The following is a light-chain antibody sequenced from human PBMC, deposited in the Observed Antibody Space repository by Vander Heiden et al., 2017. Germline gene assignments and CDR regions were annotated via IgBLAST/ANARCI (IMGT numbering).Light chain of an antibody. J-gene: IGKJ2*01. V-gene: IGKV3-20*01. CDR1: QSVGSSY. CDR2: GAS. CDR3: QQYGSSPLT. Sequence: IVLTHFPGTRSSSPGETATFPCRASQSVGSSYLAWYKQKPGQAPRLLIYGASSRATGIPDRFSGRGSGTDFTLTISRLEPEDFAVYYCQQYGSSPLTFGQGTKLEIK.